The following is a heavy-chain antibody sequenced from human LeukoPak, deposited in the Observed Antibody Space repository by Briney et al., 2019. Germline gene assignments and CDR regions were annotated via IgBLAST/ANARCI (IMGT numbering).Heavy chain of an antibody. D-gene: IGHD3-3*02. CDR2: IDWDDDK. CDR3: VRSISVPLNWFDP. J-gene: IGHJ5*02. V-gene: IGHV2-70*11. CDR1: GFSLSTSRMC. Sequence: SGPALVKPTQTLTLTCTFSGFSLSTSRMCVSWIRQPPGKALEWLARIDWDDDKYYSRSLKTRLTISKDTSKNQVVLTMTNMDPVDTATYYCVRSISVPLNWFDPWGQGTLVTVSP.